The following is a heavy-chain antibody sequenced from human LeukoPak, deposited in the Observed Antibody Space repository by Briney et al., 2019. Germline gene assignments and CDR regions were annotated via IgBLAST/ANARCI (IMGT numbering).Heavy chain of an antibody. V-gene: IGHV3-15*01. CDR3: ARGFCSSAYCYQGPFDF. Sequence: GGSLRLSCAASGFTFSSAWMTWVRQAPGKGLEWVGHIQNKTNGGTTDYAAPVKGRFIISRDDSKNTLYLQMNSLRTEDTAVYYCARGFCSSAYCYQGPFDFWGQGTLVTVSS. CDR1: GFTFSSAW. J-gene: IGHJ4*02. D-gene: IGHD2-2*01. CDR2: IQNKTNGGTT.